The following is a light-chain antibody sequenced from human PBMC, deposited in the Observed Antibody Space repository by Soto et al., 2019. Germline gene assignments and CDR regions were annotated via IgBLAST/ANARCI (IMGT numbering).Light chain of an antibody. CDR3: SLYTSTSTFV. CDR2: EVT. J-gene: IGLJ1*01. CDR1: SSDIGIYKY. Sequence: QSVLTQPASVSGSPGQSIAISCTGSSSDIGIYKYVSWYQQHPGKVPKLIIYEVTNRPSGVSNRFSGSKSGNTASLTISGLQAEDEADYYCSLYTSTSTFVFGPGTKVTVL. V-gene: IGLV2-14*01.